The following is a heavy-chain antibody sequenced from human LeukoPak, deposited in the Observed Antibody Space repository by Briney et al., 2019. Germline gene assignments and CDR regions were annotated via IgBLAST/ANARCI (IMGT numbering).Heavy chain of an antibody. CDR2: ISSSSSYI. D-gene: IGHD5-18*01. V-gene: IGHV3-21*01. Sequence: GGSLRLSCAASGFTFSSYSMNWVRQAPGKGLEWVSSISSSSSYIYYADSVKGRFTISRDNAKNSLYLQMNSLRAEDTAVYYCARGKDTAMPMGYYYGMDVWGQGTTVTVSS. CDR3: ARGKDTAMPMGYYYGMDV. CDR1: GFTFSSYS. J-gene: IGHJ6*02.